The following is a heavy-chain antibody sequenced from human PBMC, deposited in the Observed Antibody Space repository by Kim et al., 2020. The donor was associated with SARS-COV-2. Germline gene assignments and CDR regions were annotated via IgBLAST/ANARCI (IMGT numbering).Heavy chain of an antibody. CDR1: GFTFSSYS. CDR3: ARVSEELGVAFDI. D-gene: IGHD6-13*01. CDR2: ISSSSSYI. V-gene: IGHV3-21*01. J-gene: IGHJ3*02. Sequence: GGSLRLSRAASGFTFSSYSMNWVRQAPGKGLEWVSSISSSSSYIYYADSVKGRFTISRDNAKNSLYLQMNSLRAEDTAVYYCARVSEELGVAFDIWGQGTMVTVSS.